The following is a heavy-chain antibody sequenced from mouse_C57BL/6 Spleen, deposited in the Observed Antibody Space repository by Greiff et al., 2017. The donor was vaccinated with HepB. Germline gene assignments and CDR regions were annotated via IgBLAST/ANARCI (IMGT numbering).Heavy chain of an antibody. Sequence: VQLQQSGAELVKPGASVKISCKASGSALSSYWMNWVKQRPGKGLEWIGQIYPGDGDTNSNGKFKGKATLTADKSSSTAYMQLSSLTSEDSAVYFGARGGATVVGDYAMDYWGQGTSVTVSA. J-gene: IGHJ4*01. V-gene: IGHV1-80*01. CDR1: GSALSSYW. CDR3: ARGGATVVGDYAMDY. CDR2: IYPGDGDT. D-gene: IGHD1-1*01.